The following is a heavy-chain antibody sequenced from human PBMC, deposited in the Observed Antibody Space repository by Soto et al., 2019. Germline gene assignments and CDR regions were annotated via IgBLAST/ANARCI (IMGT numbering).Heavy chain of an antibody. CDR1: GFMFSAYT. V-gene: IGHV3-21*01. Sequence: PGGSLRVSCAASGFMFSAYTMTWVRQSPGKGLEWLASITDDSSHIDYADSVRGRFTVSRDNARKSVYLQMDSLGAEDTAIYYCATPYYYNHWGPGTLVTVSS. CDR2: ITDDSSHI. J-gene: IGHJ5*02. CDR3: ATPYYYNH. D-gene: IGHD3-22*01.